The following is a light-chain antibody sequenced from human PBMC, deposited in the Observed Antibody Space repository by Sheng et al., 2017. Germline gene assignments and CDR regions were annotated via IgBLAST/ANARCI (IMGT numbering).Light chain of an antibody. V-gene: IGLV2-23*02. CDR2: EVS. J-gene: IGLJ3*02. Sequence: QSALTQPASVSGSPGQSITISCTGTTSDVGSYNLVSWYQQYPGKAPKLVISEVSKRPSGISPRFSGSKSGNTASLTISAIQPEDEGDYYCCSYAPSRRIWLFAGGTKLTVL. CDR1: TSDVGSYNL. CDR3: CSYAPSRRIWL.